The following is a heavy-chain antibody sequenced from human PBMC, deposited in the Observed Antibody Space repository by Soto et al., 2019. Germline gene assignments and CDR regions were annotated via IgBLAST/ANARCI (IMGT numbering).Heavy chain of an antibody. D-gene: IGHD4-17*01. CDR1: GYSFTSYW. Sequence: GESLKISCKGSGYSFTSYWIGWVRQMPGKGLEWMGIIYPGDSDTRYSPSFQGQVTISADKSISTAYLQWSSLKASDTAMYYCASLDNDYGDYDAFDIWGQGTMVTVSS. J-gene: IGHJ3*02. CDR3: ASLDNDYGDYDAFDI. V-gene: IGHV5-51*01. CDR2: IYPGDSDT.